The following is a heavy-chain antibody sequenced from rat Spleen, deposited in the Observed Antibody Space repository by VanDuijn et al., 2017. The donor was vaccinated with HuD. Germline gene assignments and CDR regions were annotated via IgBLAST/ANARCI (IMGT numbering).Heavy chain of an antibody. Sequence: EVQLVESGGGLVQPGRSLKLSCVTSGFTFNNYWMTWIRQAPGKGLEWVASITNASGRTYYPDSVKGRFTISRDNAKSILYLQMDSLRSEDTATYYCTTLSSYTSWYFDFWGPGTMVTVSS. CDR1: GFTFNNYW. V-gene: IGHV5-31*01. CDR3: TTLSSYTSWYFDF. D-gene: IGHD1-2*01. J-gene: IGHJ1*01. CDR2: ITNASGRT.